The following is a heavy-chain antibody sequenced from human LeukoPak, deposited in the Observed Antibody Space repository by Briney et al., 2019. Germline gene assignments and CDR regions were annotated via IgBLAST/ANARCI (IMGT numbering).Heavy chain of an antibody. CDR1: GGSISSSSYY. V-gene: IGHV4-39*01. CDR2: IYYSGST. CDR3: ASGVDYDFWSGYYTSWFDP. J-gene: IGHJ5*02. Sequence: SETLSLTCTVSGGSISSSSYYWGWIRQPPGKGLEWIGSIYYSGSTYYNPSLKCRVTISVDTSKNQFSLKLSSVTAADTAVYYCASGVDYDFWSGYYTSWFDPWGQGTLVTVSS. D-gene: IGHD3-3*01.